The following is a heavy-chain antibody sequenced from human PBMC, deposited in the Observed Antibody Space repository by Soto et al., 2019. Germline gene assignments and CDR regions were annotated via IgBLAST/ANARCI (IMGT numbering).Heavy chain of an antibody. V-gene: IGHV3-48*02. J-gene: IGHJ4*02. D-gene: IGHD5-18*01. CDR1: GFTFSSYS. CDR3: ARDNGRGYSYGYINY. Sequence: GGSLRLSCAASGFTFSSYSMNWVRQAPGKGLEWVSYISSSSSTIYYADSVKGRFTISRDNAKNSLYLQMNSLRDEDTAVYYCARDNGRGYSYGYINYWGQGTLVTVAS. CDR2: ISSSSSTI.